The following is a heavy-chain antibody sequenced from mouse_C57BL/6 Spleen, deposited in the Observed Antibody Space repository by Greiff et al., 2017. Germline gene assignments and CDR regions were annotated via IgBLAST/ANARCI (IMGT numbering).Heavy chain of an antibody. J-gene: IGHJ3*01. CDR1: EYDFPSYD. V-gene: IGHV5-2*01. CDR3: ARGDDGYPFAY. Sequence: EVMLVESGGGLVQPGASLKLSCESNEYDFPSYDMSWVRKTPEKRLEWVAAINSDGGSTYYPDTLERRFIISRDNTKKTLYLQMSSLRSEDTALYYCARGDDGYPFAYWGQGTLVTVSA. CDR2: INSDGGST. D-gene: IGHD2-3*01.